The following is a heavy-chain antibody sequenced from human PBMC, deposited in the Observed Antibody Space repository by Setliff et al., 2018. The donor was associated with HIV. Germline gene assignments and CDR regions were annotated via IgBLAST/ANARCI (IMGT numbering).Heavy chain of an antibody. CDR3: ARVTGTTVFHY. CDR2: VNSNGGST. Sequence: GGSLRLSCAGSGFTFNNFWIAWVRQAPGKGLEYVSAVNSNGGSTYYADSVKGRFTISRDNSKSTVYLQMGSLRAEDMAVYYCARVTGTTVFHYWGQGTLVTVSS. D-gene: IGHD1-7*01. CDR1: GFTFNNFW. J-gene: IGHJ4*02. V-gene: IGHV3-64*02.